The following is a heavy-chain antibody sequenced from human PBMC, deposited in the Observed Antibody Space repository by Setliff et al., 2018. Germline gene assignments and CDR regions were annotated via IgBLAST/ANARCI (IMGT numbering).Heavy chain of an antibody. CDR1: GVTIGGNNYYY. V-gene: IGHV4-39*07. J-gene: IGHJ4*02. CDR3: AKFGPLDLTGDWAFDN. D-gene: IGHD7-27*01. Sequence: SETLSLTCSLSGVTIGGNNYYYWAWIRQPPGKGLEWIGTISYSGGVSYNPSLKSRVTISVDTSKKQFSLKLSSVTAADTAVYYCAKFGPLDLTGDWAFDNWGQGTLVTVSS. CDR2: ISYSGGV.